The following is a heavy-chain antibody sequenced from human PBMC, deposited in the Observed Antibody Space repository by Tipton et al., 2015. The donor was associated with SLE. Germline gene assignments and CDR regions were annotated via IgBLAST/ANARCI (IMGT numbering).Heavy chain of an antibody. CDR3: ARGPLLDL. CDR1: GGSISSYY. J-gene: IGHJ2*01. CDR2: IYSSGST. V-gene: IGHV4-59*01. D-gene: IGHD5/OR15-5a*01. Sequence: TLSLTCTVSGGSISSYYWSWIRQPPGKGLEWIGYIYSSGSTKYNPSLKSRVTISADTSKNQFSLKLSSVTAADTAVYYCARGPLLDLWGRGTLVTVSS.